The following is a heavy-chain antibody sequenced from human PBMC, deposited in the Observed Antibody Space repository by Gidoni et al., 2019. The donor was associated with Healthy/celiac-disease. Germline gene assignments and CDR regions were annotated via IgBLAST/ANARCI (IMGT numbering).Heavy chain of an antibody. J-gene: IGHJ4*02. D-gene: IGHD4-17*01. V-gene: IGHV1-24*01. CDR3: ATIDYGDYDKEYYFDY. Sequence: QVQLVQSGAEVKKPGASVKVSCKVSGYTLTELSMHWVRQAAGKGLEWMGGFDPEDGETIYAQKFQGRVTMTEDTSTDTAYMELSSLRSEDTAVYYCATIDYGDYDKEYYFDYWGQGTLVTVSS. CDR1: GYTLTELS. CDR2: FDPEDGET.